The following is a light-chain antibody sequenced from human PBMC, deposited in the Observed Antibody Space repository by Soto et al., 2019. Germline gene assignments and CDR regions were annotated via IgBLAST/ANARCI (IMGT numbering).Light chain of an antibody. J-gene: IGKJ1*01. Sequence: DIQMTQSPSTLSASVGDRVTITCRASQSISSWLAWYQQKPGKAPKLLIYKASTLQSGVPSRFRGSGTRTEFTLAISSLQPDDSANYYCQQYNDNWTFGQGTKVEIK. CDR2: KAS. CDR3: QQYNDNWT. CDR1: QSISSW. V-gene: IGKV1-5*03.